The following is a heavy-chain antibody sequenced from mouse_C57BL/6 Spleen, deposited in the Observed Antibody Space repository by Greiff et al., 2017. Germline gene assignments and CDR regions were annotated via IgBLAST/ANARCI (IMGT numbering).Heavy chain of an antibody. CDR2: IWGGGST. V-gene: IGHV2-9*01. CDR1: GFSLTSYG. D-gene: IGHD1-1*01. J-gene: IGHJ1*03. Sequence: VMLVESGPGLVAPSQSLSITCTVSGFSLTSYGVDWVRQPPGKGLEWLGVIWGGGSTNSNSALMSKLSISKDNSKSQVFLKMNSLRTDDTAMYYCAKRHYYGSSGVYFDVWGTGTTVTVSS. CDR3: AKRHYYGSSGVYFDV.